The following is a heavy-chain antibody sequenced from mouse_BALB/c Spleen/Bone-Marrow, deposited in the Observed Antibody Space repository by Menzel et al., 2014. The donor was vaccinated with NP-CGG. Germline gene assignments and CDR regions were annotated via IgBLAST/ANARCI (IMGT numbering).Heavy chain of an antibody. Sequence: QVTLKECGPGILQPSQTLSLTCSFSGFSLSTSGMGVSWIRQPSGKGLEWLAHIYWDDDKRYNPSLKSQLTISKDTSSNQVFLKITSVDTADTATYYCARRRTYYGYDGYAMDYWGQGTSVTVSS. CDR3: ARRRTYYGYDGYAMDY. CDR1: GFSLSTSGMG. D-gene: IGHD2-9*01. J-gene: IGHJ4*01. CDR2: IYWDDDK. V-gene: IGHV8-12*01.